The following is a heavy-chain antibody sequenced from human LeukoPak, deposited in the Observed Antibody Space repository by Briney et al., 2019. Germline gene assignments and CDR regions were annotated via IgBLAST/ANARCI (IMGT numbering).Heavy chain of an antibody. CDR2: IWYDGSNK. CDR1: GFTFSSYG. J-gene: IGHJ6*02. CDR3: ARELSQSYYGMDV. Sequence: GGSLRLSCAASGFTFSSYGMHWVRQAPGKGLEWVAVIWYDGSNKYYADSVKGRFTISRDNAKNSLYLQMNSLRAEDTAVYYCARELSQSYYGMDVWGQGTTVTVSS. D-gene: IGHD5/OR15-5a*01. V-gene: IGHV3-33*01.